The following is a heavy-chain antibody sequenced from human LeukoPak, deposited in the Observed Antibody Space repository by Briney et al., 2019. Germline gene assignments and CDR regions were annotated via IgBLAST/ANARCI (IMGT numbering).Heavy chain of an antibody. V-gene: IGHV1-46*01. Sequence: ASVKVSCKASEYIITSYHMHWVRQAPGQGLEWIGIINPSGGSTSYAQKFQGRVTMTEDTSTDTAYMELSSLRSEDTAVYYCATGGRYYDSSGLEDDDYWGQGTLVTVSS. J-gene: IGHJ4*02. CDR1: EYIITSYH. CDR2: INPSGGST. CDR3: ATGGRYYDSSGLEDDDY. D-gene: IGHD3-22*01.